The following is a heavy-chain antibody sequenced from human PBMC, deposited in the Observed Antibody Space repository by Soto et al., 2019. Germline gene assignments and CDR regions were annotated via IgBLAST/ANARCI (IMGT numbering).Heavy chain of an antibody. CDR2: IYYSGTT. CDR1: GGSISSLF. J-gene: IGHJ6*03. CDR3: ARYGLYSLDV. Sequence: NPSETLSLTCTVSGGSISSLFWSWIRQPPGKGLEWIGYIYYSGTTNYNPSLKSRVTISVDTSKNQFSLKLTSVTAADTAVYYCARYGLYSLDVWGKGTTVT. V-gene: IGHV4-59*08. D-gene: IGHD3-10*01.